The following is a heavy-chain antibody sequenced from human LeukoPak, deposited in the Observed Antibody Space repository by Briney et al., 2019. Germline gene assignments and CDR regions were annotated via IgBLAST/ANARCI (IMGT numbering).Heavy chain of an antibody. CDR2: IYYSGST. J-gene: IGHJ4*02. Sequence: SETLSLTCTVSGAPISSYYWSWIRQPPGKGLEWIGYIYYSGSTNYNPSLKSRVTISVDTSKNQFSLKLSSVTAADTAVYYCARRTRIAARQAFDYWGQGTLVTVSS. CDR3: ARRTRIAARQAFDY. CDR1: GAPISSYY. D-gene: IGHD6-6*01. V-gene: IGHV4-59*08.